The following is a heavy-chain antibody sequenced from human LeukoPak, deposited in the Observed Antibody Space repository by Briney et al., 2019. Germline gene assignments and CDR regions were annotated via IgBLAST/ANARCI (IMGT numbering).Heavy chain of an antibody. D-gene: IGHD1-26*01. CDR1: GSRFTSYW. J-gene: IGHJ4*02. CDR2: IDPSDSYT. Sequence: GASLKISCKGSGSRFTSYWISWVRQMPGKGLEWMGRIDPSDSYTTYSPSFQGHVTISADKSISSAYLQWSSLKDSDTAVYYCARHGGGSDYYFDYWGQGTLVTVSS. CDR3: ARHGGGSDYYFDY. V-gene: IGHV5-10-1*01.